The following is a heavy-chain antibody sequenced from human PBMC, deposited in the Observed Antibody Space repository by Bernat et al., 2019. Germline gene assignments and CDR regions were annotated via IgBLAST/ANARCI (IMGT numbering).Heavy chain of an antibody. CDR1: GGSISSGGYY. CDR2: IYYSGST. J-gene: IGHJ4*02. Sequence: QVQLQESGPGLVKPSQTLSLTCTVSGGSISSGGYYWSWIRQHPGKGLEWIGYIYYSGSTNYNPSLKSRVTISVDTSKNQFSLKLSSVTAADTAVYYCARDYSGSGYYGDFDYWGQGTLVTVSS. V-gene: IGHV4-31*03. CDR3: ARDYSGSGYYGDFDY. D-gene: IGHD3-3*01.